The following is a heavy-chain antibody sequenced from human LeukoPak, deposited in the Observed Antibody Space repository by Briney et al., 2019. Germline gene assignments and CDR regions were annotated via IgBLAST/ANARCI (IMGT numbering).Heavy chain of an antibody. CDR1: GFTFSSYA. Sequence: GGSLRLSCAASGFTFSSYAMHWVRQAPGKGLEWVAVTSSDGNIKYYADSVKGRFTISRDSSKNTLYLQMNSLRGEDTGVYYCARDPVPATARHFDYWGQGTLVTVSS. CDR3: ARDPVPATARHFDY. D-gene: IGHD1-1*01. J-gene: IGHJ4*02. CDR2: TSSDGNIK. V-gene: IGHV3-30-3*01.